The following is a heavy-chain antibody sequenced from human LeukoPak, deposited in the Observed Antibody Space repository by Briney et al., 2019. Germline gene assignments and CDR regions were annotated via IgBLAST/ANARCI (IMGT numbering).Heavy chain of an antibody. J-gene: IGHJ4*02. CDR3: AREEYGDYVPIDY. Sequence: ASVKVSCKASGYTFTGYYMHWVRQAPGQGLEWMGRINPNSGGTNYAQKLQGRVTMTTDTSTSAAYMELRSLRSDDTAVYYCAREEYGDYVPIDYWGQGTLVTVSS. CDR1: GYTFTGYY. D-gene: IGHD4-17*01. V-gene: IGHV1-2*06. CDR2: INPNSGGT.